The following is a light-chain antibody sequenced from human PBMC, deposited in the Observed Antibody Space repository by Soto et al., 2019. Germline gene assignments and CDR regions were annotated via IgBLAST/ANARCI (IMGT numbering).Light chain of an antibody. CDR1: QSIRDN. V-gene: IGKV3-15*01. CDR2: GAS. CDR3: QQYDYWPPYT. J-gene: IGKJ2*01. Sequence: EILMTQSPATLSVSPGERAIVSCRASQSIRDNLAWYQQTPGRAPRLLIYGASIRAIGVPARFSGSGSGTEFTLTISSQQSEDFAVYYCQQYDYWPPYTFGQGTKVEI.